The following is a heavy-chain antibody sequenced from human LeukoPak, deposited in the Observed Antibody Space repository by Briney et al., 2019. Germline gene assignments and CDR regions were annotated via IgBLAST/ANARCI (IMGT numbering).Heavy chain of an antibody. CDR2: ISSSGGST. D-gene: IGHD2-2*01. Sequence: PGGSLRLSCAASGFTFSSYAMSWVRQAPGKGLEWDSAISSSGGSTYYAGSVKGRFTISRDNSKNTLYLQMNSLRAEDTAVHYCAKLPAAFAPGRDYWGQGTLVTVSS. J-gene: IGHJ4*02. V-gene: IGHV3-23*01. CDR3: AKLPAAFAPGRDY. CDR1: GFTFSSYA.